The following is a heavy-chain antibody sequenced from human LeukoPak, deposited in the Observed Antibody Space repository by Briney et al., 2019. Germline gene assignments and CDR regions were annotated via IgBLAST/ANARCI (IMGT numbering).Heavy chain of an antibody. CDR2: INAGNGNT. CDR3: ARVAQHCYDSSGYDY. D-gene: IGHD3-22*01. CDR1: GYTFTSYA. J-gene: IGHJ4*02. V-gene: IGHV1-3*01. Sequence: GASVKVSCKASGYTFTSYAMHWVRQAPGQRLEWMGWINAGNGNTKYSQKFQGRVTITRDTSASTAYMELSSLRSEDTAVYYCARVAQHCYDSSGYDYWGQGTLVTVSS.